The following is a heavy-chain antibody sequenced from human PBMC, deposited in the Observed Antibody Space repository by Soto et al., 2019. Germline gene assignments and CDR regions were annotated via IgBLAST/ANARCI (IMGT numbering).Heavy chain of an antibody. CDR1: GYTFTRYD. CDR2: MNPNSGNT. CDR3: ARERSAAGTGWFDP. J-gene: IGHJ5*02. D-gene: IGHD6-13*01. V-gene: IGHV1-8*01. Sequence: ASVKVSCKASGYTFTRYDINWVRQATGQRLEWMGWMNPNSGNTGYAQKFQGRVTMTRNTSISTAYMELSSLRSEDTAVYYCARERSAAGTGWFDPWGQGTLVTVSS.